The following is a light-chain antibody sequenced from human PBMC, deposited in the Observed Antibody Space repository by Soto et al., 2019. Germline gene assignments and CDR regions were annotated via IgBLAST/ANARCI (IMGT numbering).Light chain of an antibody. CDR1: QSISSY. Sequence: DIQMTQTPSSLCASVEDRVIITCRASQSISSYFNWYEQKAGKAPKLLIYAASSLQSGVPTRFSGSGSGTDFTITISSMEPEDFAVYYCQQYGSSGKFAQGTKV. CDR3: QQYGSSGK. CDR2: AAS. J-gene: IGKJ1*01. V-gene: IGKV1-39*01.